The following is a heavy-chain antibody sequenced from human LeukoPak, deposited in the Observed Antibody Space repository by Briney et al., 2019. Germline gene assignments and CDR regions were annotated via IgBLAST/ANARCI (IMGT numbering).Heavy chain of an antibody. Sequence: ASVKVSCKASGYTFTGYYMHWVRQAPGQGLEWMRWINPNSGGTNYAQKFQGRVTMTRDTSISTAYMELSRLRSDDTAVYYCASSVPLVYDILTEGEFDYWGQGTLVTVSS. CDR1: GYTFTGYY. CDR2: INPNSGGT. J-gene: IGHJ4*02. D-gene: IGHD3-9*01. CDR3: ASSVPLVYDILTEGEFDY. V-gene: IGHV1-2*02.